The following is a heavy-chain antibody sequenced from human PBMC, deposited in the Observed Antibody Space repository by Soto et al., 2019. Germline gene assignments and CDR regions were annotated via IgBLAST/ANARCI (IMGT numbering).Heavy chain of an antibody. Sequence: VGSLRLSCAASGFTFSSYGMHWVRQAPGKGLEWVAIIWYDGSDKYYADSVKGRFTISRDNSKNTLYLQVNSLRAADTAVYYCARGSSVLLWFGELQNQEQFDYWGQGTLVTVSS. CDR2: IWYDGSDK. CDR1: GFTFSSYG. CDR3: ARGSSVLLWFGELQNQEQFDY. J-gene: IGHJ4*02. V-gene: IGHV3-33*01. D-gene: IGHD3-10*01.